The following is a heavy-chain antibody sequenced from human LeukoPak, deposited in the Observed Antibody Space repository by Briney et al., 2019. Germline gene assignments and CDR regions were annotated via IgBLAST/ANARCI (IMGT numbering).Heavy chain of an antibody. V-gene: IGHV1-46*01. J-gene: IGHJ3*02. CDR3: AKFEDIVVVPAAIAFDI. Sequence: ASVKVSCKASGYTFTSYYMHWVRQAPGQGLEWMGIINPSGGSTSYAQKFQGRVTMTRDTSTSTVYMELSSLRSEDTAVYYCAKFEDIVVVPAAIAFDIWGQGTMVTVSS. CDR2: INPSGGST. CDR1: GYTFTSYY. D-gene: IGHD2-2*01.